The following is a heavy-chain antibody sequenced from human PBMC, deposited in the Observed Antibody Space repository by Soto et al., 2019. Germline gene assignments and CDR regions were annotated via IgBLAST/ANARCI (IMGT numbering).Heavy chain of an antibody. J-gene: IGHJ5*02. CDR2: ISAYNGNT. CDR3: AREEYDFWSAYYPRSWFGP. CDR1: GYTFTSYG. Sequence: ASVKVSCKASGYTFTSYGISWVRQAPGQGLEWMGWISAYNGNTNYAQKLQGRVTMTTDTSTSTAYMELRSLRSDDTAVYYCAREEYDFWSAYYPRSWFGPWGQGTLVTVSS. D-gene: IGHD3-3*01. V-gene: IGHV1-18*01.